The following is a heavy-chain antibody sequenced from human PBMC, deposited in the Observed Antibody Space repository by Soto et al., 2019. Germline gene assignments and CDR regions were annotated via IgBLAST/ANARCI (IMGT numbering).Heavy chain of an antibody. J-gene: IGHJ6*02. CDR2: ISAYNGNT. CDR1: GYTFTSYG. D-gene: IGHD5-12*01. CDR3: ARGGIVATIVSGKHYYYYYSMDV. V-gene: IGHV1-18*01. Sequence: EASVKVSCKASGYTFTSYGISWVRQAPGQGPEWMGWISAYNGNTNYAQKLQGRVTMTTDTSTSTAYMELRSLRSDDTAVYYCARGGIVATIVSGKHYYYYYSMDVWGQGTTVTVSS.